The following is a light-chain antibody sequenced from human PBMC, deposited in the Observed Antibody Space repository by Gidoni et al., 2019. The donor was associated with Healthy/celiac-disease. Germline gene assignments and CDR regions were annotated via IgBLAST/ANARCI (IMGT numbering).Light chain of an antibody. Sequence: EIVLTQSPATLSLSPGERATLACRASQSVSSYLAWYQPEPGQAPRLLIYDASNRATGIPARFSGSGSGTDFTLTISSLEPEDFAVYYCQQRSNWPPITVGQGTRLEIK. CDR2: DAS. CDR3: QQRSNWPPIT. J-gene: IGKJ5*01. V-gene: IGKV3-11*01. CDR1: QSVSSY.